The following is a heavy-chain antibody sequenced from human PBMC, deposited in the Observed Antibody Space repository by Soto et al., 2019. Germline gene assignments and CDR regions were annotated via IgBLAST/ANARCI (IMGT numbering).Heavy chain of an antibody. Sequence: GGSLRLSCAASGFTFSSYAMSWVRQAPGKGLEWVSGISGSGGSTYYADSVKGRFTISRDNSKNTLYLQMNSLRAEDTAVYYCAKDCLSLGLTMVRGVKDCLDVWGQGTTVTVSS. V-gene: IGHV3-23*01. CDR3: AKDCLSLGLTMVRGVKDCLDV. D-gene: IGHD3-10*01. CDR1: GFTFSSYA. CDR2: ISGSGGST. J-gene: IGHJ6*02.